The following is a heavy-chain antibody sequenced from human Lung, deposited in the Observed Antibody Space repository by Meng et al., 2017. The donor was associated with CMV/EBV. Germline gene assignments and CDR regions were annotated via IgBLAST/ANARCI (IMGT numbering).Heavy chain of an antibody. Sequence: GESLRLSCAASGFTFDDYSMHWVRQAPGKGLEWVSGINWNSVRIDYVDSVKGRFTISRDNAKKSLYLQINSPRPEDTAFYYCAKGGPDYNGWHYFDFWGRGXLVTVSS. D-gene: IGHD3-10*01. J-gene: IGHJ4*02. CDR1: GFTFDDYS. V-gene: IGHV3-9*01. CDR2: INWNSVRI. CDR3: AKGGPDYNGWHYFDF.